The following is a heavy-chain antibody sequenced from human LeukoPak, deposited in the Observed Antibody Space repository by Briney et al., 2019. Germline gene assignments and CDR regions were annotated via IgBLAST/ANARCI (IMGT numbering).Heavy chain of an antibody. Sequence: PGGSLRLSCAASGFTFNTFWMHWVRQAPGKGLEWVSRITNDGSGATYADSVKGRLTISRDNGKNILYLQMNSLRPEDTAVYYCVRDRPHNWFDPWGQGTLVTVSS. J-gene: IGHJ5*02. CDR1: GFTFNTFW. V-gene: IGHV3-74*01. CDR3: VRDRPHNWFDP. CDR2: ITNDGSGA.